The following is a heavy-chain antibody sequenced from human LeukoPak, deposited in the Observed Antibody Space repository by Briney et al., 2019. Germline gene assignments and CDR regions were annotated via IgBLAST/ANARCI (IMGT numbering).Heavy chain of an antibody. CDR3: ASHGLTGDSPADY. J-gene: IGHJ4*02. V-gene: IGHV1-46*01. CDR1: GYTFTSYY. CDR2: INPSGGST. D-gene: IGHD7-27*01. Sequence: ASVKVSCKASGYTFTSYYMHWVRQAPGQGLEWMGIINPSGGSTSYAQKFQGRVTMTRDTSISTAYMELSRLRSDDTAVYYCASHGLTGDSPADYWGQGTLVTVSS.